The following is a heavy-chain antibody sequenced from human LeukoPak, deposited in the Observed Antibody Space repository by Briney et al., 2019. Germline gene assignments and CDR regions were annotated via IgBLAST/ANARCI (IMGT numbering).Heavy chain of an antibody. J-gene: IGHJ3*02. CDR2: ISAYNGNT. D-gene: IGHD3-16*02. CDR3: AGYPIADI. V-gene: IGHV1-18*04. CDR1: GYTFTGYY. Sequence: GASVKVSCKASGYTFTGYYMHWVRQAPGQGLEWMGWISAYNGNTNYAQKLQGRVTMTTDTSTSTAYMELRSLRSDDTAVYYCAGYPIADIWGQGTMVTVSS.